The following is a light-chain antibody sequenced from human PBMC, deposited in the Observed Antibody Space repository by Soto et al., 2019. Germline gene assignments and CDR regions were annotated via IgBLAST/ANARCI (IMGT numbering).Light chain of an antibody. Sequence: PGGIATLSCRASPSVANFVAWYQQKPGQAPRLLIYGAFNRATGIPARFSGSGSGTDFTLTISSLEPEDSAVYYCQQRNIWPPVTFGQGTRLEIK. CDR1: PSVANF. V-gene: IGKV3-11*01. CDR3: QQRNIWPPVT. CDR2: GAF. J-gene: IGKJ5*01.